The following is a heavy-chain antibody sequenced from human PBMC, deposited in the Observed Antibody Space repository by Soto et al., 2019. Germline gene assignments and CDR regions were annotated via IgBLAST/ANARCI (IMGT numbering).Heavy chain of an antibody. V-gene: IGHV3-23*01. Sequence: EVQLLESGGGLVQPGGSLRLSCAASGFTFSSYAMSWVRQAPGKGLEWVSAISGSGGSTYYADSVKGRFTISRDNSKNPLYLQKNSLRAEDTAVYYCAKEDTQAGGAVAGRTGLGYWGQGTLVTVSS. CDR2: ISGSGGST. CDR1: GFTFSSYA. D-gene: IGHD6-19*01. CDR3: AKEDTQAGGAVAGRTGLGY. J-gene: IGHJ4*02.